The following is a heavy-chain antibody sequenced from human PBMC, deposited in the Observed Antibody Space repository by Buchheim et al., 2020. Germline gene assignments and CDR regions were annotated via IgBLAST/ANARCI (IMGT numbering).Heavy chain of an antibody. CDR1: GFTFSSYG. CDR2: IWYDGSNK. CDR3: ARDWKGFGVGNSGFDP. V-gene: IGHV3-33*01. J-gene: IGHJ5*02. Sequence: QVQLVESGGGVVQPGRSLRLSCAASGFTFSSYGMHWVRQAPGKGLEWVAVIWYDGSNKYYANSVKGRFTISRDNSKNTLYLQMNSLRAEDTAVYYCARDWKGFGVGNSGFDPWGQGTL. D-gene: IGHD3-3*01.